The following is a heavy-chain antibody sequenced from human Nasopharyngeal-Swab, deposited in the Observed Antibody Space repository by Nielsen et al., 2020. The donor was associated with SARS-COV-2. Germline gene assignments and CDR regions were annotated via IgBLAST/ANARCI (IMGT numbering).Heavy chain of an antibody. Sequence: GESLKISCAASGFTFSSYAMSWVRQAPGKGLEWVSAISGSGGSTYYADSVKGRFTISRDNSKNTLYLQMNSLRAEDTAVYYCARFGALPKDRAELALDYWGQGTLVTVSS. CDR3: ARFGALPKDRAELALDY. D-gene: IGHD1-7*01. CDR2: ISGSGGST. J-gene: IGHJ4*02. V-gene: IGHV3-23*01. CDR1: GFTFSSYA.